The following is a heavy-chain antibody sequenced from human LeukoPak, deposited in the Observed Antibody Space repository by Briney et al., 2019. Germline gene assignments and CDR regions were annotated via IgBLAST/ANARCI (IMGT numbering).Heavy chain of an antibody. CDR2: IYTSGST. V-gene: IGHV4-61*02. J-gene: IGHJ4*02. CDR3: ARQPPTNLFDY. D-gene: IGHD1-14*01. Sequence: SETLSLTCTVSGGSISSGSYYWSWIRQPAGKGLEWIGRIYTSGSTNYNPSLKSRVTISVDTSKNQFSLKLSSVTAADTAVYYCARQPPTNLFDYWGQGTLVTVSS. CDR1: GGSISSGSYY.